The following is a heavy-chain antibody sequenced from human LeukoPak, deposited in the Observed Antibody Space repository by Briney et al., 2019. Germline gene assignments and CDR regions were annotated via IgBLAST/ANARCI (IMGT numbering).Heavy chain of an antibody. Sequence: PSETLSLTCTVSGGSVSSGDYYWSWIRRPPGKCLEWIGYIYYSGSTYYNPSLKSRVTISVDTSKNQFSLKLSSVTAADTAVYYCARVGSGSSISIFDYWGQGTLVTVSS. CDR2: IYYSGST. CDR1: GGSVSSGDYY. CDR3: ARVGSGSSISIFDY. V-gene: IGHV4-30-4*01. J-gene: IGHJ4*02. D-gene: IGHD6-6*01.